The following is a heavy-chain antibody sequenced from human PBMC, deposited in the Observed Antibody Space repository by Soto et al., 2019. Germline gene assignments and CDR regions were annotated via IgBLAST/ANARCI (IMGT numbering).Heavy chain of an antibody. CDR3: AKDYAGFGELLEY. CDR2: ISYDGGIK. J-gene: IGHJ4*02. D-gene: IGHD3-10*01. V-gene: IGHV3-30*18. Sequence: PGGSLRISCAASGFTFSSYGIHWVRQAPGKGLEWVAVISYDGGIKYSLDSVKGRFTISRDNSKNTLYLQMNSLRAEYSAMYHCAKDYAGFGELLEYWGEGT. CDR1: GFTFSSYG.